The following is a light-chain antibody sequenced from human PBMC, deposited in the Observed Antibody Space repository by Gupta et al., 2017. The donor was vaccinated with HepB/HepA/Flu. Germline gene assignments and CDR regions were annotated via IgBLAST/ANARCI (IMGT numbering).Light chain of an antibody. CDR3: QVWDSTTDLVV. CDR2: DDS. CDR1: NIEAKS. J-gene: IGLJ2*01. Sequence: SYVLTQPPSVSVAPGETARLTCGGNNIEAKSVHWYQLKPGQAPAAVVYDDSDRPSGIPDRFSGSTSGNTATLTISRVEAEDEADYYCQVWDSTTDLVVFGGGTKVTVL. V-gene: IGLV3-21*02.